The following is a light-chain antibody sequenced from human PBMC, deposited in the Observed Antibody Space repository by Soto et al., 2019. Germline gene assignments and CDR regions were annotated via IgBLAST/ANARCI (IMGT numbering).Light chain of an antibody. Sequence: EIVLTQSPATLSLSPGERATLSCRASQSVSSYLAWYQQTPGQAPRLLIYDTSNRATGIPDRFSGSGSGTDFTLTISSLEPEDLGVYFCQQRSNWPPLYSFAQGSKLEIK. CDR2: DTS. V-gene: IGKV3-11*01. J-gene: IGKJ2*03. CDR3: QQRSNWPPLYS. CDR1: QSVSSY.